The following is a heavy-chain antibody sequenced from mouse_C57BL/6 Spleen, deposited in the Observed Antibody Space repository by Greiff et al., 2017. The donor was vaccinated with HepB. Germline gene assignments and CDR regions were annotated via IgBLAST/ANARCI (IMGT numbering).Heavy chain of an antibody. Sequence: EVKLMESGGDLVKPGGSLKLSCAASGFTFSSYGMSWVRQTPDKRLEWVATISSGGSYTYYPDSVKGRFTISRDNAKNTLYLQMSSLKSEDTAMYYCARQGYYEAMDYWGQGTSVTVSS. J-gene: IGHJ4*01. D-gene: IGHD2-4*01. CDR3: ARQGYYEAMDY. V-gene: IGHV5-6*01. CDR2: ISSGGSYT. CDR1: GFTFSSYG.